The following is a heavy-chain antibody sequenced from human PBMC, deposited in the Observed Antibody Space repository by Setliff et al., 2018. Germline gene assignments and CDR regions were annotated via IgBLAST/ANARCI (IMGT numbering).Heavy chain of an antibody. Sequence: GASLTLSCAASGFTFSRYWMSWVRQAPGKGLEWVANIKQDGSEKYYVDSVKGRFTISRDNAKNSLYLQMNSLRAEDTAVYYCARDHVYGSQYYYYYYGMDVWGQGTTVTVSS. CDR3: ARDHVYGSQYYYYYYGMDV. D-gene: IGHD3-10*01. J-gene: IGHJ6*02. CDR1: GFTFSRYW. V-gene: IGHV3-7*01. CDR2: IKQDGSEK.